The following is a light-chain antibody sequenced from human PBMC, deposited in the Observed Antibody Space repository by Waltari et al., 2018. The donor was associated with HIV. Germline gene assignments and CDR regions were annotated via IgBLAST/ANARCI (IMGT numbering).Light chain of an antibody. CDR1: QSISTF. V-gene: IGKV1-39*01. J-gene: IGKJ4*01. CDR3: QQSFHTPDT. CDR2: GAS. Sequence: DIQMTQSPSSLSASAGDRVTITCRASQSISTFLNWYQQKPGRAPELLIYGASNLQSGVPSRFSGSGSGTDFTLSISSLHAEDFATYYCQQSFHTPDTFGGGTKVEMK.